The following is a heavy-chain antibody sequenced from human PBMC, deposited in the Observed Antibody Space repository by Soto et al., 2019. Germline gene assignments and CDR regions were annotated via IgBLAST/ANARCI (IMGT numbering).Heavy chain of an antibody. CDR2: ISYSGST. CDR1: GDSISSDTFY. V-gene: IGHV4-39*01. J-gene: IGHJ4*02. CDR3: ARQFGTGLAAFVY. D-gene: IGHD3-16*01. Sequence: SETLSLTCTVSGDSISSDTFYWGWIRQPPGKGLEWIGSISYSGSTYYNPSLKSRVTISADTSKKQFSLRVSSVTAADTAVYYCARQFGTGLAAFVYWGQGALVTVSS.